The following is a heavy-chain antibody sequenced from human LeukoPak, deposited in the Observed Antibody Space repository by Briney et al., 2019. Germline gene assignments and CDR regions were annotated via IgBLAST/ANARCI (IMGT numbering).Heavy chain of an antibody. CDR1: GGSFSDDY. CDR2: IYYSGRT. J-gene: IGHJ4*02. V-gene: IGHV4-34*01. Sequence: SETLSLTCAVYGGSFSDDYWTWIRQPPGKGLEWMGSIYYSGRTYYSPSLKSRLTISVDTSKNQYSLKLSSVTAADTAVYYCAVDSGSHRVVYWGQGTLVTVSS. D-gene: IGHD1-26*01. CDR3: AVDSGSHRVVY.